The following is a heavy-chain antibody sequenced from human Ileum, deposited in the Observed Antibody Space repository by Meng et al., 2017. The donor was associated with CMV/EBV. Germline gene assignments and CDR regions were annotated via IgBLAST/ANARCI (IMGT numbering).Heavy chain of an antibody. V-gene: IGHV1-2*02. J-gene: IGHJ4*02. CDR2: IKPHSGDT. CDR1: GYTFTDYY. D-gene: IGHD5-12*01. CDR3: AREIIMAARAFGY. Sequence: GQRAQSGTEVKKPGASVKVSCKASGYTFTDYYMHWVRQAPGQGLEWMGWIKPHSGDTKYEKKFQGRVTMTSDTSISTVYMELTRLTPDDTAIYYCAREIIMAARAFGYWGQGTLVTVFS.